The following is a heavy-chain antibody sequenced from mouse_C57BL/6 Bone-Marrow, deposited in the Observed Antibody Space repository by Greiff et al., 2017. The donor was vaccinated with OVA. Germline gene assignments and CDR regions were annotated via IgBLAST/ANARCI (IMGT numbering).Heavy chain of an antibody. CDR3: ARGSFDY. V-gene: IGHV1-55*01. Sequence: QVQLQQPGAELVKPGASVKMSCKASGYTFTSYWITWVKQRPGQGLEWIGDIYPGSGSTNYNEKFKSKATRTVDTASSTAYMQLSSLTSEDSAGDYGARGSFDYWGQGTTVTVSS. J-gene: IGHJ2*01. CDR1: GYTFTSYW. CDR2: IYPGSGST.